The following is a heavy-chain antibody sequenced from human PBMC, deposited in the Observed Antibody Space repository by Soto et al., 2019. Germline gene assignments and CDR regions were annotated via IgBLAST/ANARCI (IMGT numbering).Heavy chain of an antibody. CDR2: ISRDGTNK. CDR1: GFTFRSYA. D-gene: IGHD3-10*01. CDR3: ARSRSGAVADSFDF. Sequence: GGSLRLSCAASGFTFRSYAIHWVRQAPGKGLEWVAVISRDGTNKYYVDSVKGRFTISRDNSKDTVYLQMNSPRDEDSAMFYCARSRSGAVADSFDFWGQGILVTVSS. J-gene: IGHJ4*02. V-gene: IGHV3-30*04.